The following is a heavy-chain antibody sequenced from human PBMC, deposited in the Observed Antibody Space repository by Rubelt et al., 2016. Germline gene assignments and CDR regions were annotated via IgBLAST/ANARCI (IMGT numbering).Heavy chain of an antibody. J-gene: IGHJ4*02. Sequence: GKGLEWVAVISSDGSNQYYPDSVKGRFTISRDKSKNTLYLQMNSLRAEDTAVYYCAKDDLDSYYASGILGYHFDHWCQGTLVTVSS. D-gene: IGHD3-10*01. CDR3: AKDDLDSYYASGILGYHFDH. V-gene: IGHV3-30*18. CDR2: ISSDGSNQ.